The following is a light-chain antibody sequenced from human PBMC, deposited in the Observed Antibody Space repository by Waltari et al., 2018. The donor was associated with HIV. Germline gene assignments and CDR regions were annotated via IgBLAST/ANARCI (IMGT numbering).Light chain of an antibody. CDR3: CSYAGTHTYVL. J-gene: IGLJ3*02. CDR2: EVI. V-gene: IGLV2-11*01. CDR1: SSDVGGYDS. Sequence: QSALTQPRSVSGSPGQSVTISCTGTSSDVGGYDSVSWYLQHPGKVPKLIIYEVIKRPSGVPDRFSGSKSGNTASLTISGLQTEDEADYFCCSYAGTHTYVLFGGGTKLTVL.